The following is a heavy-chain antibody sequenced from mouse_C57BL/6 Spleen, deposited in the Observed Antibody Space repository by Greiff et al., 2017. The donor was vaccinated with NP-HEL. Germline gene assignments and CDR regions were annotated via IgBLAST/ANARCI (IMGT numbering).Heavy chain of an antibody. CDR3: AGPNWDVGGFAY. D-gene: IGHD4-1*01. Sequence: QVQLQQSGPELVKPGASVKISCKASGYAFSSSWMNWVKQRPGKGLEWIGRIYPGDGDTNYNGKFKGKATLTADKSSSTAYMQLSSLTSEDSAVYFWAGPNWDVGGFAYWGQGTLVTVSA. CDR1: GYAFSSSW. J-gene: IGHJ3*01. CDR2: IYPGDGDT. V-gene: IGHV1-82*01.